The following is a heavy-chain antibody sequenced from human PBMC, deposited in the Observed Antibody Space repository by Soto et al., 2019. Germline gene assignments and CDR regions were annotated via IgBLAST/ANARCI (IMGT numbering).Heavy chain of an antibody. CDR2: ISSSSSYI. CDR3: ARAPTSLPQD. V-gene: IGHV3-21*01. CDR1: GFTFSSYS. Sequence: RLSCAASGFTFSSYSMNWVRQAPGKGLEWVSSISSSSSYIYYADSVKGRFTISRDNAKNSLYLQMNSLRAEDTAVYYCARAPTSLPQDWGQGTLVTVSS. J-gene: IGHJ4*02.